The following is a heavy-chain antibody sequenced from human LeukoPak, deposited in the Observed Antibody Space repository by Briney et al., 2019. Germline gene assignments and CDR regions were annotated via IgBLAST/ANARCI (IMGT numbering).Heavy chain of an antibody. CDR2: IYMSGST. J-gene: IGHJ6*02. CDR1: GGSISSDSYY. CDR3: ARVATYYGFCCGMDV. V-gene: IGHV4-61*02. Sequence: PSETLSLTCTVSGGSISSDSYYWSWIRQPAGMGLEWLVRIYMSGSTYYNPSLNSLITITVNMSKNQFSLMLTSVTVADTAVYYCARVATYYGFCCGMDVWGQGTTVTVSS. D-gene: IGHD3-3*01.